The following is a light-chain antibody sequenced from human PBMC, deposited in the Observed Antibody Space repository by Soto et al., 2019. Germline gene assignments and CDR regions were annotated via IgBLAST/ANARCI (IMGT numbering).Light chain of an antibody. CDR3: QQYKSYWT. CDR2: GAS. J-gene: IGKJ1*01. CDR1: QSVSSN. Sequence: EIVMTQSPATLSVSPGERATLSCRASQSVSSNLAWYQQKPGQAPRLLIYGASTRATGIPARFSGSGSGTEFTLTISSLQPDDFATYYCQQYKSYWTFGPGTKVDI. V-gene: IGKV3-15*01.